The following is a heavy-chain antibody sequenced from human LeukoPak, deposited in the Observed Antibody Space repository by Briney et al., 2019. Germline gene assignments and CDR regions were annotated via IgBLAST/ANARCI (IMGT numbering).Heavy chain of an antibody. Sequence: ASVKVSCKASGYTFTSYYMHWVRQAPGQGLEWMGIINPSGGSTSYAQKFQGRVTMTRDTSTSTVYMELSSLRSEDTAVYYCARDAVVVTANWYFDLWSRGTLVTVSS. CDR3: ARDAVVVTANWYFDL. CDR1: GYTFTSYY. D-gene: IGHD2-21*02. V-gene: IGHV1-46*01. CDR2: INPSGGST. J-gene: IGHJ2*01.